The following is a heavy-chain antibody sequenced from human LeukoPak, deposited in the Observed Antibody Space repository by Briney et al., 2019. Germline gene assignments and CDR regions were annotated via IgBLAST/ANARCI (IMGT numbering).Heavy chain of an antibody. CDR3: ARVVSGKYRSSTSCHEFDY. CDR1: GFTFSSYS. D-gene: IGHD2-2*01. V-gene: IGHV3-21*01. CDR2: ISSSSSYI. J-gene: IGHJ4*02. Sequence: GGSLRLSCAASGFTFSSYSMNWVRQAPGKGLEWVSSISSSSSYIYYADSVKGRFTISRDNAKNSLYLQMNSLRAEDTAVYYYARVVSGKYRSSTSCHEFDYWGQGTLVTVSS.